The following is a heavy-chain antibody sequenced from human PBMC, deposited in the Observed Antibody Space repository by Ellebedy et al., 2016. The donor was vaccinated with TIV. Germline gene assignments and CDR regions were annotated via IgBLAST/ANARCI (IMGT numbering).Heavy chain of an antibody. D-gene: IGHD1-1*01. CDR3: ARDWNFKFDH. Sequence: AASVKVSCKASGYSFGNSGISWVRQAPGQGPEWLGWSNAYDGTTNYAQKFQDRVTLTTDTSTSIAYMELRRLRSDDTAVYYCARDWNFKFDHWGQGSLVIVSS. V-gene: IGHV1-18*04. CDR1: GYSFGNSG. CDR2: SNAYDGTT. J-gene: IGHJ4*02.